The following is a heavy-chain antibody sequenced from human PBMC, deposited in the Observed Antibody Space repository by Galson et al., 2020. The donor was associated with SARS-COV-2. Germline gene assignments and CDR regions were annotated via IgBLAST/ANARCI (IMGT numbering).Heavy chain of an antibody. J-gene: IGHJ6*02. Sequence: ASVKVSCKASGYTFTAYYLHWVRQAPGQGLEWMGWINPNSGGTNYAQKFQGRVTMTRDTSISTAYMEVSRLRSDETAMYYCARDQKLRYFDWPNYAMDVWGQGTTVTVAS. V-gene: IGHV1-2*02. CDR3: ARDQKLRYFDWPNYAMDV. D-gene: IGHD3-9*01. CDR1: GYTFTAYY. CDR2: INPNSGGT.